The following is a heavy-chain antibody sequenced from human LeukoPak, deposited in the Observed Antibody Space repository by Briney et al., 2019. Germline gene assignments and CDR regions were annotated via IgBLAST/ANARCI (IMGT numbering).Heavy chain of an antibody. J-gene: IGHJ4*02. CDR3: ARGGPWATFDF. CDR1: GFTFSSYL. Sequence: SGGSLRLSCAASGFTFSSYLMHWVRQAPGKGLVWVSRIDSYGSRVSYADSVKGRFTISRDNANNTLFLQMNSLRAEDTALYYCARGGPWATFDFWGQRTLVTVSS. D-gene: IGHD1-26*01. CDR2: IDSYGSRV. V-gene: IGHV3-74*01.